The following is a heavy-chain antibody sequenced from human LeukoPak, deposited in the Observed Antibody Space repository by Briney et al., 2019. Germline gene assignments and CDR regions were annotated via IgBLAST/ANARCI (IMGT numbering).Heavy chain of an antibody. CDR2: IYNSGST. J-gene: IGHJ3*02. CDR3: ATRHRITMIGVRRVNAFDI. D-gene: IGHD3-22*01. CDR1: GGSITNNY. V-gene: IGHV4-59*12. Sequence: PSETLSLTCTVSGGSITNNYWSWLRQPPGKGLEWFGYIYNSGSTKYKYSLKSRVTISVDTSKNQFSLKLSSVTAADTAVYYCATRHRITMIGVRRVNAFDIWGQGTMVTVSS.